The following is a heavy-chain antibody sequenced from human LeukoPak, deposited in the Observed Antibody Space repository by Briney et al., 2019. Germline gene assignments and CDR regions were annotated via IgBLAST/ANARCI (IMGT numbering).Heavy chain of an antibody. Sequence: PGGSLRLSCAASGFTFSTYGMHWVRQAPGKGLEWVSFISSSSSSIYYADSVKGRFTISRDNAKNSLYLQMNSLRAEDTAIYYCAKEYTGTFSPFPSYFDNWGQGTLVTVSS. V-gene: IGHV3-48*01. CDR2: ISSSSSSI. CDR1: GFTFSTYG. CDR3: AKEYTGTFSPFPSYFDN. D-gene: IGHD1-26*01. J-gene: IGHJ4*02.